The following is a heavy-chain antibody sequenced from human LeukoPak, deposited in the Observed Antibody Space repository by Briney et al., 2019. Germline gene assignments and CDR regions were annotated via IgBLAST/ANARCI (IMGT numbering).Heavy chain of an antibody. Sequence: SETLSLTCAVSGYSISSGYYWGWIRQPPGKGLEWIGSIYHSGSTYYNPSLKSRVTISVDTSKNQFSLKLSPVTAADTAVYYCARQEGSGSYYGINDAFDIWGQGAMVTVSS. D-gene: IGHD1-26*01. CDR1: GYSISSGYY. CDR2: IYHSGST. J-gene: IGHJ3*02. CDR3: ARQEGSGSYYGINDAFDI. V-gene: IGHV4-38-2*01.